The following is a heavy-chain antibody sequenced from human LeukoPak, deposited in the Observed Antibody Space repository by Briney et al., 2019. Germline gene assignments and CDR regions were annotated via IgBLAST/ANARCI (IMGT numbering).Heavy chain of an antibody. Sequence: GASVKVSCKASGYTFNNYYMYWVRQAPGQGLEWMGMINPSGGGTSYAQKFQGRVTMTRDTSTRTVYMEVSSLKPEDTAVYYCAGSSSWYGDYWGQGTLVTVSS. J-gene: IGHJ4*02. CDR1: GYTFNNYY. V-gene: IGHV1-46*02. D-gene: IGHD6-13*01. CDR3: AGSSSWYGDY. CDR2: INPSGGGT.